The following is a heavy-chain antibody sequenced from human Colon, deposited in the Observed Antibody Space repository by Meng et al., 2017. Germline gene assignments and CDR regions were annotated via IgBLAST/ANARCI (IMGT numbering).Heavy chain of an antibody. D-gene: IGHD5-12*01. V-gene: IGHV4-34*01. J-gene: IGHJ5*02. CDR1: GGSFSGYY. Sequence: QVPLQQWGAGLLKPSETLSRTCAVYGGSFSGYYWSWIRQPPGKGLEWIGEINHSGSTNYNPSLKSRVTISVDTSKNQFPLKLSSVTAADTAVYYCARGRYSGYLPWGQGTLVTVSS. CDR2: INHSGST. CDR3: ARGRYSGYLP.